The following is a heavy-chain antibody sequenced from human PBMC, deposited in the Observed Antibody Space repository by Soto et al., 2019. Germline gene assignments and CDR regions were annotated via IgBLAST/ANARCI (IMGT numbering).Heavy chain of an antibody. J-gene: IGHJ4*02. CDR3: TTEVVDTAMVHSFDY. V-gene: IGHV3-15*01. CDR2: IKSKTDGGTT. CDR1: GFTFSNAW. D-gene: IGHD5-18*01. Sequence: ESGGGLVKPGGSLRLSCAASGFTFSNAWMSWVRQAPGKGLEWVGRIKSKTDGGTTDYAAPVKGRFTISRDDSKNTLYLQMNSLKTEDTAVYYCTTEVVDTAMVHSFDYWGQGTLVTVSS.